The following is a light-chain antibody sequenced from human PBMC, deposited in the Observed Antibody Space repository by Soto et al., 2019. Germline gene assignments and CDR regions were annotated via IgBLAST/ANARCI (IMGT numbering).Light chain of an antibody. CDR1: QNVNSN. V-gene: IGKV3-15*01. J-gene: IGKJ2*01. CDR3: QQYNDWPPTYT. Sequence: EIVMTQSPATLSVSPGERATLSCRASQNVNSNLAWYQQKPGQAPRLLIYGASTRAAGFPVRFSGSGSGTAFTLTINSLQSEDFAIYYCQQYNDWPPTYTFGQGTKLEIK. CDR2: GAS.